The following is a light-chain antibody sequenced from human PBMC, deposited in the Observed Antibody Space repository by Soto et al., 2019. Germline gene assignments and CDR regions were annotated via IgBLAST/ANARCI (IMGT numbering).Light chain of an antibody. CDR3: QQYNIYWT. Sequence: DIQMTQSPSTLSASVGDRVTITCRASQSITSWLAWYQQKPGKAPKVLIYHASTLESGVPSRFSGSGSGTEFTLTISSLQPDDFATYCCQQYNIYWTFGQGTKVEIK. V-gene: IGKV1-5*01. CDR2: HAS. J-gene: IGKJ1*01. CDR1: QSITSW.